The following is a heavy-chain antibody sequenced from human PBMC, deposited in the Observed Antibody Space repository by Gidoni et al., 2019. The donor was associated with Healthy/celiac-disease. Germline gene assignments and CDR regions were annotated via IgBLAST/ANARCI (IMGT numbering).Heavy chain of an antibody. Sequence: EVQLVESGGGLVQPGGSLRLSCAASGFTFSSYAMSWARRAPGKGLEWVAALRGRGGSTYYADSVKGRFTISRDNSKNTLYLQMNSLRAEDTAVYYCAKGTAWSSSWYHPWFDPWGQGTLVTVSS. V-gene: IGHV3-23*04. D-gene: IGHD6-13*01. CDR1: GFTFSSYA. CDR2: LRGRGGST. CDR3: AKGTAWSSSWYHPWFDP. J-gene: IGHJ5*02.